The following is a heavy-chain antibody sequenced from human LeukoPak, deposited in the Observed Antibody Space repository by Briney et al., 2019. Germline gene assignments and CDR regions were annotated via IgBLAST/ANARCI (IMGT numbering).Heavy chain of an antibody. Sequence: GGSLRLSCAASGFTFSSYWMHWVRQAPGKGLVWVSRINTDGSSTSYADSVKGRFTISRDNAKNTLYLQMNSLRAEDTAVYYCARDGGVRGVFVYWGQGTLVTVSS. CDR2: INTDGSST. CDR1: GFTFSSYW. V-gene: IGHV3-74*01. D-gene: IGHD3-10*01. J-gene: IGHJ4*02. CDR3: ARDGGVRGVFVY.